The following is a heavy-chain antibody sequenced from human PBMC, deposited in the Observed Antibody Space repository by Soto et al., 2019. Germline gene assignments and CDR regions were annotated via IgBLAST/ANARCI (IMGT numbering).Heavy chain of an antibody. CDR2: VSTSGNV. CDR3: ARDNNDFWSLYPLAFDY. CDR1: GGSLTKYY. Sequence: LETLSLTCTVSGGSLTKYYWSWIRQPAGKGLEWIGRVSTSGNVVSKASLRSRLTMSVDTSKNQFSLRLTSVTAADTAVYYCARDNNDFWSLYPLAFDYWGQGALVTVS. V-gene: IGHV4-4*07. D-gene: IGHD3-3*01. J-gene: IGHJ4*02.